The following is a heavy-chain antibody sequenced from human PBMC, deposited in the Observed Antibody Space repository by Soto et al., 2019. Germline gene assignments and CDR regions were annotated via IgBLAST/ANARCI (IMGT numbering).Heavy chain of an antibody. CDR1: GYTFTNYA. CDR2: INAGNEIT. J-gene: IGHJ4*02. CDR3: ARAPYSSGYIGYNDY. V-gene: IGHV1-3*01. Sequence: QVQLVQSGAEVRKPGASVKVSCKTSGYTFTNYAIHWVRQAPGQRLEWMGWINAGNEITKYSQKFQGRVTITRDTTASTAYMEMSSLRYEDTAVYYCARAPYSSGYIGYNDYWGLGTQVTVSS. D-gene: IGHD5-12*01.